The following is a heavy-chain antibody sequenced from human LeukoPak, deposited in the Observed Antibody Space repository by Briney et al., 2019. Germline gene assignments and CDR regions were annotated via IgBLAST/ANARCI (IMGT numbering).Heavy chain of an antibody. J-gene: IGHJ4*02. CDR2: ISDSGHST. D-gene: IGHD6-13*01. Sequence: GGSLRLSCAASGFAFSSSAMSWVRQAPGKGLEWVSSISDSGHSTYYADSVKGRFTISRDNSKNTLYLQMSSLRAEDTAVYYCARVDSSSWSYYFDYWGQGTLVTVSS. CDR1: GFAFSSSA. V-gene: IGHV3-23*01. CDR3: ARVDSSSWSYYFDY.